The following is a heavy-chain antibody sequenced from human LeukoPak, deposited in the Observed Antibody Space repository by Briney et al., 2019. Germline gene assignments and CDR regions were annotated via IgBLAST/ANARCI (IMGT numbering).Heavy chain of an antibody. V-gene: IGHV3-74*01. J-gene: IGHJ2*01. CDR2: INSDGSST. Sequence: GGSLRLSCAASGFTFSSYWMHWVRQAPGKGLVWVSRINSDGSSTSYADSVKGRFTISRDNAKNTLYLLMNSLRAEDTAVYYCARPRGEQWLVRPNWYFDLWGRGTLVTVSS. CDR1: GFTFSSYW. CDR3: ARPRGEQWLVRPNWYFDL. D-gene: IGHD6-19*01.